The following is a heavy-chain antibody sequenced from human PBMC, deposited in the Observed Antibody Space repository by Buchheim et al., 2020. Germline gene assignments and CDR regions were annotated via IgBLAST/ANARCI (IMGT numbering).Heavy chain of an antibody. D-gene: IGHD3-10*01. CDR1: GFTFNNYW. CDR3: ARAYGAGSYYGHYYGMDV. J-gene: IGHJ6*01. V-gene: IGHV3-74*01. Sequence: EVRLVESGGGLVQPGGSLRLSCVASGFTFNNYWMHWVRQVPGKGLLWVSYISSDGSTTTYADSVKGRLTMSRDNAKNTLYLQMNSLRGDDTAVYLCARAYGAGSYYGHYYGMDVWGQGTT. CDR2: ISSDGSTT.